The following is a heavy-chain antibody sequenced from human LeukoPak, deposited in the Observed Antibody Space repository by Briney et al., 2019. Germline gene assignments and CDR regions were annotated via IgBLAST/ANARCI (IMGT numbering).Heavy chain of an antibody. D-gene: IGHD6-19*01. CDR2: IHFSGAN. J-gene: IGHJ4*02. V-gene: IGHV4-39*01. CDR3: ARQDSSGWYGSFDY. CDR1: GGSISSSTYY. Sequence: SETLSLTCTVSGGSISSSTYYWGWIRQPPGKGLEWIGSIHFSGANYYNPSLKSRVTISVDTSKNQFSLTLSSLTAADTAVYYCARQDSSGWYGSFDYWGQGILVTVSS.